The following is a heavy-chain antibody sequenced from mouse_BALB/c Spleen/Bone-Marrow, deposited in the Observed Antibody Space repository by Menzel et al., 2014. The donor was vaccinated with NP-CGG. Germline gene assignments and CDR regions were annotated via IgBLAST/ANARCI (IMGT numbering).Heavy chain of an antibody. J-gene: IGHJ2*01. D-gene: IGHD2-4*01. Sequence: EVKLVESGGGLVKPGGSLKLSCAASGFSFSSYSMSWVRQTPEKRLEWVATISSGGHDTYYPDSVKGRFIISRDNAKNTLYLQMSSLKSEDTAMYYCSKDGGYDYSYYFDYWGQGTTLTVSS. CDR3: SKDGGYDYSYYFDY. V-gene: IGHV5-6-4*01. CDR2: ISSGGHDT. CDR1: GFSFSSYS.